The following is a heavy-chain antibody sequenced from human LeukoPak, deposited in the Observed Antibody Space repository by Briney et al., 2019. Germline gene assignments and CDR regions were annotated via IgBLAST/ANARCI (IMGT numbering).Heavy chain of an antibody. J-gene: IGHJ4*02. CDR2: INPSGGST. CDR3: ARDVEMATIDY. V-gene: IGHV1-46*01. Sequence: ASVKVSCKAYGYTFSDYYMHWVRQAPGQGLEWMGIINPSGGSTSYAQKFQGRVTMTRDTSTSTVYMELSSLRSEDTAVYYCARDVEMATIDYWGQGTLVTVSS. D-gene: IGHD5-24*01. CDR1: GYTFSDYY.